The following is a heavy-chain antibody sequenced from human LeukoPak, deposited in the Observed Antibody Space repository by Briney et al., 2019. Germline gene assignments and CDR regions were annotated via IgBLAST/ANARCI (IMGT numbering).Heavy chain of an antibody. Sequence: PGGSLRLSCAASGFTFSDYYMSWIRQAPGKGLEWVSYISSSGSTIYYADSVKGRFTISRDNAKNSLYLQMNSLRAEDTAVYYCARDPIHCSGGSCHPPQEIDYWGQGTLVTVSS. CDR3: ARDPIHCSGGSCHPPQEIDY. V-gene: IGHV3-11*01. CDR1: GFTFSDYY. CDR2: ISSSGSTI. J-gene: IGHJ4*02. D-gene: IGHD2-15*01.